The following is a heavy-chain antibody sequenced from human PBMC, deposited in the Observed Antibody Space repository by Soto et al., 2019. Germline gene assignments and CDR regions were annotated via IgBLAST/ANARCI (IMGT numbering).Heavy chain of an antibody. D-gene: IGHD2-15*01. CDR1: RFTFSNSA. J-gene: IGHJ4*02. CDR2: ISGSGDST. Sequence: PGGSLRLSCAASRFTFSNSAMNWVRQAPGKGLEWVSRISGSGDSTYHADSVKGRLTISRDNSKNTLYLQMNSLRAEDTAVYYCAKGGGYCTGGSCYPHYFDYWGQGTLVTVSS. CDR3: AKGGGYCTGGSCYPHYFDY. V-gene: IGHV3-23*01.